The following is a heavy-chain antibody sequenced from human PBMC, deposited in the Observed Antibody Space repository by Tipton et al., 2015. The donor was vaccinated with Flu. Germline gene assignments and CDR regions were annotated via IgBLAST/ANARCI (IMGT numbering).Heavy chain of an antibody. CDR3: ARRDYYDSSGYLADAFDI. V-gene: IGHV5-51*01. J-gene: IGHJ3*02. D-gene: IGHD3-22*01. CDR2: IYPGDSDT. CDR1: GYSFTSYW. Sequence: QLVQSGAEVKKPGESLKISCKGSGYSFTSYWIGWVRQMPGKGLEWMGIIYPGDSDTRYSPSFQGQVTISADKSLSTAYLQWSSLKASDTAMYYCARRDYYDSSGYLADAFDIWGQGTMVTVSS.